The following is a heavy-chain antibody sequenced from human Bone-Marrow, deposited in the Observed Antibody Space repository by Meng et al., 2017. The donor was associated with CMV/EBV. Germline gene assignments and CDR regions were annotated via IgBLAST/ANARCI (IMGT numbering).Heavy chain of an antibody. CDR1: GYTFSSYY. CDR2: INPSGGSA. Sequence: ASVKVSCKASGYTFSSYYMDWVRQAPGQGLEWMGIINPSGGSATYAQKFQGRVTMTRDTSTSTLYMDLSSLRSEDTAVYYCARVMVVPAANDAFDIWGQATMVTVSS. V-gene: IGHV1-46*01. CDR3: ARVMVVPAANDAFDI. D-gene: IGHD2-2*01. J-gene: IGHJ3*02.